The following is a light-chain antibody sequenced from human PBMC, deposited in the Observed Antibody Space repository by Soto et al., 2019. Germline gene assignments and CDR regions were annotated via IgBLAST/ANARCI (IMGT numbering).Light chain of an antibody. CDR1: QSVGRNY. Sequence: EIVLTQSPGPLSLSPGESATLSCRASQSVGRNYLAWFQHKPDQAPRLLIYDASNRAPGVPDRFSGSGSGTDFTLSVTRLEPEDFAVYYCHQYAVSPHTFGGGTTVEIK. J-gene: IGKJ4*01. CDR3: HQYAVSPHT. CDR2: DAS. V-gene: IGKV3-20*01.